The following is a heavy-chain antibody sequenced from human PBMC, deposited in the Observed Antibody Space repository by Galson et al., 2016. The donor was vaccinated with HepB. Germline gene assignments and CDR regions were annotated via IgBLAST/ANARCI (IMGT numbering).Heavy chain of an antibody. Sequence: SLRLSCAASGFTFSDYSMNWVRQAPGKGLEWVSSISSSSSYIYYADSVKGRFTISRDNAKNSLYLQMNSLRAEDTAVYYCAREANIVLMVYATNYYYYYMDVGGKGPTVTVSS. D-gene: IGHD2-8*01. CDR3: AREANIVLMVYATNYYYYYMDV. J-gene: IGHJ6*03. V-gene: IGHV3-21*01. CDR1: GFTFSDYS. CDR2: ISSSSSYI.